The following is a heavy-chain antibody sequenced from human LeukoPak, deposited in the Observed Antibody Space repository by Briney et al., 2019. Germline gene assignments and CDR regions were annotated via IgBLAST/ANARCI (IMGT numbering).Heavy chain of an antibody. D-gene: IGHD4-17*01. V-gene: IGHV3-53*01. CDR1: GFTVSGNS. CDR3: ARRAGEYSHPYDY. CDR2: IYSGGNT. J-gene: IGHJ4*02. Sequence: GGSLRLSCTVSGFTVSGNSMSWVRQAPGKGLEWVSFIYSGGNTHYSDSVKGRFTISRDNSKNTLYLQMNSLRAEDTAVYYCARRAGEYSHPYDYWGQGTLATVSS.